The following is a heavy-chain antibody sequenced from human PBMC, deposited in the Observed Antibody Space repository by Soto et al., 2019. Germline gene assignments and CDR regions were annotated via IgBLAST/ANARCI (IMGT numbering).Heavy chain of an antibody. J-gene: IGHJ4*02. V-gene: IGHV3-66*01. CDR3: ARGGSYGGNSEIEIDY. D-gene: IGHD4-17*01. Sequence: EVQLVESGGGLVQPGGSLRLSCAASGFTVSSNYMSWVRQAPGKGLEWVSVIYSGGSTYYADSVKGRFTTSRDNSNNKVYLQMTSLRAEDTAVYYCARGGSYGGNSEIEIDYWGQGTLVTASS. CDR2: IYSGGST. CDR1: GFTVSSNY.